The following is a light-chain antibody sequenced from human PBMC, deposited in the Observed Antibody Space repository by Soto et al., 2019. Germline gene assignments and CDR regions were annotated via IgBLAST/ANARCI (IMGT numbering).Light chain of an antibody. CDR1: QSVGTS. V-gene: IGKV3-15*01. CDR2: GAS. J-gene: IGKJ1*01. CDR3: QQYNDCPTP. Sequence: EIVLTQSPATVSVSPGERATLSCRASQSVGTSVAWYQQKAGQAPRLLIYGASTRATGVPARFSGSGSGAGVTLTSASLQSEDFVVYYCQQYNDCPTPFGQGSKVEIK.